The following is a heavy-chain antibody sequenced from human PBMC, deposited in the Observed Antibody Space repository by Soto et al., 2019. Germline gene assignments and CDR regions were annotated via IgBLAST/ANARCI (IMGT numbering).Heavy chain of an antibody. D-gene: IGHD2-15*01. CDR2: IKENGSEK. Sequence: EVQLVESGGGLVQPGGSLRLSCAASGFTFSSYWMSWVRQAPGKGLEWVASIKENGSEKDYVDSVKGRFTISRDNAKNSPYLQMNSLRAEDTAMYYCARSLGYASYWGQGTLVNVSS. V-gene: IGHV3-7*01. CDR1: GFTFSSYW. J-gene: IGHJ4*01. CDR3: ARSLGYASY.